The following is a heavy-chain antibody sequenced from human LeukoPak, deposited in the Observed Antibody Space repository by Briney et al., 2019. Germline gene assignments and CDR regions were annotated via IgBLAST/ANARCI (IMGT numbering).Heavy chain of an antibody. Sequence: GGSLRLSCTASGFTFGDHAMSWIRQAPGKGLEWVSYISSSGSTIYYADSVKGRFTISRDNAKNSLYLQMNSLRAEDTAVYYCARGFYRDPMDYWGQGTLVTVSS. CDR2: ISSSGSTI. CDR1: GFTFGDHA. CDR3: ARGFYRDPMDY. D-gene: IGHD3-16*02. V-gene: IGHV3-11*01. J-gene: IGHJ4*02.